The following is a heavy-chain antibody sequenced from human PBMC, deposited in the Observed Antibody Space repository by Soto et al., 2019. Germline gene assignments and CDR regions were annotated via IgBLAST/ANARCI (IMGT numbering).Heavy chain of an antibody. J-gene: IGHJ6*02. CDR1: GYPFSSYG. V-gene: IGHV1-18*01. CDR2: ISAYNGNT. Sequence: GXAVKGSCKAAGYPFSSYGVIWVRQAPGQGLEWMGWISAYNGNTNYAQKLQGRVTMTTDTSTSTAYMELRSLRSDDTAVYYCARESGNLWPSYGMDVWGQRTTVTVSS. CDR3: ARESGNLWPSYGMDV.